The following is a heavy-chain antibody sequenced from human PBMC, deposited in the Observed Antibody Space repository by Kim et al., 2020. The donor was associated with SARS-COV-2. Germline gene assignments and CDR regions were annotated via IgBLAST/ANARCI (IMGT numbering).Heavy chain of an antibody. J-gene: IGHJ3*02. CDR2: IYYSGST. V-gene: IGHV4-59*01. Sequence: SETLSLTCTVSGGSISSYYWSWIRQPPGKGLEWIGYIYYSGSTNYNPSLKSRVTISVDTSKNQFSLKLSSVTAADTAVYYCARVGYSSSWTPVSAFDIWGQGTMVTVSS. D-gene: IGHD6-13*01. CDR1: GGSISSYY. CDR3: ARVGYSSSWTPVSAFDI.